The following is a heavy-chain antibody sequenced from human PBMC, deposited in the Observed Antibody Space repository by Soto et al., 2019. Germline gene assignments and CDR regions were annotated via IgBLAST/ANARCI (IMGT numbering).Heavy chain of an antibody. V-gene: IGHV4-34*01. CDR3: ARGGLLGSIFGVAPLDY. J-gene: IGHJ4*02. D-gene: IGHD3-3*01. Sequence: PSETLSLTCAVYGGSFSGYYWSWIRHPPGKGLEWIGEINHSGSTNYNPSLKSRVTISVDTSKNQFSLKLSSVTAADTAVYYCARGGLLGSIFGVAPLDYWGQGTLVTVSS. CDR2: INHSGST. CDR1: GGSFSGYY.